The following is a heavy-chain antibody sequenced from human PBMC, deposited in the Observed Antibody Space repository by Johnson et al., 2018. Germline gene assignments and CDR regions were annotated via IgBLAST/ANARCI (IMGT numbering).Heavy chain of an antibody. D-gene: IGHD6-19*01. J-gene: IGHJ6*02. CDR2: ISYDGSNK. Sequence: QVQLVQSGGGVVQPGRSLRLSCAASGFTFSSYAMHWVRQAPGTGLAWVAFISYDGSNKYKADSGKGRFTISRENSKNTLYLQRNSLRAEETAVYYCVAAYSSGWYPHGMDVWGQGTTVTVSS. V-gene: IGHV3-30*03. CDR3: VAAYSSGWYPHGMDV. CDR1: GFTFSSYA.